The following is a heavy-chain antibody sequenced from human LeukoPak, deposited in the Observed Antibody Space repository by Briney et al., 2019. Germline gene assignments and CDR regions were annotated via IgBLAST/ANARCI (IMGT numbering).Heavy chain of an antibody. J-gene: IGHJ6*02. CDR1: GLTFSTYA. Sequence: GGSLRLSCAASGLTFSTYAMSWVRHAPGKGLQWVSAITDSGGNSYYPDSVKGRFTISRDNSKNILFLQMNSLRVEDTAVYYCAKGRMGDYASYGMEVWGQEITVTVYS. CDR3: AKGRMGDYASYGMEV. D-gene: IGHD2-2*01. V-gene: IGHV3-23*01. CDR2: ITDSGGNS.